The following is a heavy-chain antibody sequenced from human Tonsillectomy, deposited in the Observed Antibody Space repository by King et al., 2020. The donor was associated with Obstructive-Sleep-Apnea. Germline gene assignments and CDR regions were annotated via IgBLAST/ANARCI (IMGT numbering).Heavy chain of an antibody. Sequence: VQLVESGGGLVKPGGSLRLSCAASGFTFNNAWMRWIRQAPGQGLEWVGRSKSKTDGGTADYAAPVKGRFTLLRDDSTDTLYLQMNSLKTEDTAVYYCSTEGDSLTGSLFDYWGQGTLVTVSS. CDR1: GFTFNNAW. CDR3: STEGDSLTGSLFDY. V-gene: IGHV3-15*01. J-gene: IGHJ4*02. D-gene: IGHD3-9*01. CDR2: SKSKTDGGTA.